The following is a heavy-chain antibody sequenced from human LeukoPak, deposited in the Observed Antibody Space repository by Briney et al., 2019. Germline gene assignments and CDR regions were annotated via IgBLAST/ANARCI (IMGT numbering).Heavy chain of an antibody. CDR1: GYTFTVYY. J-gene: IGHJ1*01. CDR2: INPNSCGT. CDR3: ARVRVGATTSYFEH. Sequence: GSSVTVSFTSSGYTFTVYYRHWVRQAPGQGLEWMGWINPNSCGTNYAQKFQGRVTMTRDTSISTDYMELIRLRSDDTAVYYCARVRVGATTSYFEHWGQGTLVTVSS. V-gene: IGHV1-2*02. D-gene: IGHD1-26*01.